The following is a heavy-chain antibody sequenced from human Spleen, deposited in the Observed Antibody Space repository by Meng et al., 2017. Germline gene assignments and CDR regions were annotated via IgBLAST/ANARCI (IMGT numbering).Heavy chain of an antibody. Sequence: QGPRGQRGPELKKPGPFVKVSYRPSEYNVPDYKIHWVRLAPGQGLEWMGHIDPKSGDTRYAQKFQGRVTMTGDTSIGTAYMELTGLRSDDTALYYCARDEDISAAGKLFGDYWGQGTLVTVSS. J-gene: IGHJ4*02. D-gene: IGHD6-13*01. CDR3: ARDEDISAAGKLFGDY. CDR2: IDPKSGDT. CDR1: EYNVPDYK. V-gene: IGHV1-2*06.